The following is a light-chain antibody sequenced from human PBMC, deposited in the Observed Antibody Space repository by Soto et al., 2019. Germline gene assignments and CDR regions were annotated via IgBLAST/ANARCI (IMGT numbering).Light chain of an antibody. CDR2: DAS. Sequence: DIQMTQSPSTLSASVGDRVTITCRASQSICSWLAWYQQKPGKAPKLLIYDASSLESGVPSRFSGSGSWTEFTLTISSLQPDDFATYYCQQYNSYSPWTFGQGTKVEIK. J-gene: IGKJ1*01. CDR1: QSICSW. CDR3: QQYNSYSPWT. V-gene: IGKV1-5*01.